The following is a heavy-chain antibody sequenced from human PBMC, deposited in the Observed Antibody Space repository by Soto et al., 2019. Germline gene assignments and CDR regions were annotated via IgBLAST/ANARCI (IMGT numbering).Heavy chain of an antibody. CDR1: GGTFSSYA. V-gene: IGHV1-69*13. D-gene: IGHD1-26*01. CDR3: ASGSYYGHYYYYGMDV. Sequence: ASVKVSCKASGGTFSSYAISWVRQAPGQGLEWMGGIIPIFGTANYAQKFQGRVTITADESTSTAYMELSSLRSEDTAVYYCASGSYYGHYYYYGMDVWGQGTTVTVSS. J-gene: IGHJ6*02. CDR2: IIPIFGTA.